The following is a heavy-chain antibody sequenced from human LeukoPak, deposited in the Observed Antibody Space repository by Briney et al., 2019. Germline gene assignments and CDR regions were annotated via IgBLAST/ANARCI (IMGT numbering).Heavy chain of an antibody. CDR2: IRSKAYGGTT. V-gene: IGHV3-49*04. Sequence: GGSLRLSCTASGFTFGDYAMSWVRQAPGKGLEGVGFIRSKAYGGTTEYAASVKGRFTISRDDSKSIAYLQMNSLKTEDTAVYYCTRVIVGANIRFDPWGQGTLVTVSS. CDR1: GFTFGDYA. CDR3: TRVIVGANIRFDP. J-gene: IGHJ5*02. D-gene: IGHD1-26*01.